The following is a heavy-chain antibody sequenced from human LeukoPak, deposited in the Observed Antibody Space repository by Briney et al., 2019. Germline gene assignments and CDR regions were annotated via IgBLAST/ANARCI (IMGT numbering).Heavy chain of an antibody. V-gene: IGHV3-30-3*01. CDR3: ARVKVPRGYFDY. Sequence: GGSLRLSCAASGFTFSSYAMHWVRQAPGKGLEWVAVISYDGSNKYYADSVKGRFTISRDNSKNTLYLQMNSLRAEDTAVYYCARVKVPRGYFDYWGQGTLVTVSS. CDR2: ISYDGSNK. CDR1: GFTFSSYA. J-gene: IGHJ4*02. D-gene: IGHD3-10*01.